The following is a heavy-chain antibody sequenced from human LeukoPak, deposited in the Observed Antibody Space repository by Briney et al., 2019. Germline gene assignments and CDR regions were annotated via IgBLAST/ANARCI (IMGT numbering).Heavy chain of an antibody. V-gene: IGHV3-20*04. CDR3: ATAGSYVRLWQSPPTIDY. CDR2: INWNGDST. CDR1: GFTFVDYV. J-gene: IGHJ4*02. Sequence: GGSLRLSCAASGFTFVDYVMNWVRQAPGKGLELVSGINWNGDSTTFAGSVKGRFTISRDNAKNSLYLQMNSLRAEDTAVYYCATAGSYVRLWQSPPTIDYWGQGTLVTVSS. D-gene: IGHD3-10*01.